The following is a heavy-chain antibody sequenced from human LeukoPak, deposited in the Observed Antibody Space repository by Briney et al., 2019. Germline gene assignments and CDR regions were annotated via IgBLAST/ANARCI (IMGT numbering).Heavy chain of an antibody. CDR2: INHSGST. J-gene: IGHJ4*02. Sequence: SEALSLTCAVYGGSFSGYYWSWIRQPPGKGLEWIGEINHSGSTNYNPSLKSRVTISVDTSKNQFSLKLSSVTAADTAVYYCARGTRYCSSTSCKNFDYWGQGTLVTVSS. CDR1: GGSFSGYY. V-gene: IGHV4-34*01. D-gene: IGHD2-2*01. CDR3: ARGTRYCSSTSCKNFDY.